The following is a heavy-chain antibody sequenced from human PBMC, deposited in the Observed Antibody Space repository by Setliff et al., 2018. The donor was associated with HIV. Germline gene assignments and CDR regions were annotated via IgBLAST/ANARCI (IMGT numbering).Heavy chain of an antibody. Sequence: QPGGSLRLSCAASGFTFSSAWMGWVRQAPAKGLEWVANISPDGSATYYVDSVKGRFTISRDNAKNSLYLQLNSLRVEDTAVYYCARDPYWLEGYFDYWGPGTLVTVSS. CDR1: GFTFSSAW. D-gene: IGHD2-21*01. J-gene: IGHJ4*02. V-gene: IGHV3-7*01. CDR2: ISPDGSAT. CDR3: ARDPYWLEGYFDY.